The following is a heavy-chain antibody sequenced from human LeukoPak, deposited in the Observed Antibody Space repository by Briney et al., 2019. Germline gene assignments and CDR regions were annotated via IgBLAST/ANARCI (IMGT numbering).Heavy chain of an antibody. D-gene: IGHD4-17*01. CDR1: GGSISSSNW. Sequence: PSGTLSLTCDVSGGSISSSNWWSWVRQSPGKGLEWIGEIHHSGTTNYNPSLKSRVTISVDKSKKQFSLKLSFVTAADTAVYYCARLRGAMTPVTSDFDYWGQGILVTVSS. CDR3: ARLRGAMTPVTSDFDY. J-gene: IGHJ4*02. V-gene: IGHV4-4*02. CDR2: IHHSGTT.